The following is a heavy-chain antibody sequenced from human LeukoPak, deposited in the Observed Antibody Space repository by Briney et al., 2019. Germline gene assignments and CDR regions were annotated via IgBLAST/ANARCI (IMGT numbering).Heavy chain of an antibody. D-gene: IGHD3-22*01. CDR2: IKSKTDGGTT. Sequence: SGGSLRLSCAASGFTFSDAWMSWVRQAPGKGLEWVGRIKSKTDGGTTDYAAPVKGRFTISRDDSKNTLYLQMNSLKTEDTAVYYCAKLPTYHYDSSGYYYFDYWGQGTLVTVSS. V-gene: IGHV3-15*01. J-gene: IGHJ4*02. CDR3: AKLPTYHYDSSGYYYFDY. CDR1: GFTFSDAW.